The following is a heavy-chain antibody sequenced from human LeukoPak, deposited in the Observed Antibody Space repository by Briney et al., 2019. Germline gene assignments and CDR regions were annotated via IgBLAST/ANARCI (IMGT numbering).Heavy chain of an antibody. CDR1: GFTFSSYG. CDR3: ARVGGYTYAFDI. CDR2: IWYGGSNK. V-gene: IGHV3-33*08. Sequence: LPGGSLRLSCAASGFTFSSYGMHWVRQAPGKGLEWVAVIWYGGSNKYYADSVKGRFTISRDNSKNTLYLQMNSLRAEDTAVYYCARVGGYTYAFDIWGQGTMVTVSS. J-gene: IGHJ3*02. D-gene: IGHD3-22*01.